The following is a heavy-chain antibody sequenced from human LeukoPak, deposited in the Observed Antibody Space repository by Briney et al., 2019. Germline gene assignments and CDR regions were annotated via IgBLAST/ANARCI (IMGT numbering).Heavy chain of an antibody. J-gene: IGHJ4*02. Sequence: ASVKVSCKASGYTFTTYGISWVRQAPGQGLEWMGWISAYNGNTNYAQKLQGRVTMTTDTSTSTAYMELRSLRSDDTAFYYYAKYFYDSYEWYYFDYWGQGTLVTVSS. V-gene: IGHV1-18*01. CDR3: AKYFYDSYEWYYFDY. CDR2: ISAYNGNT. CDR1: GYTFTTYG. D-gene: IGHD3-22*01.